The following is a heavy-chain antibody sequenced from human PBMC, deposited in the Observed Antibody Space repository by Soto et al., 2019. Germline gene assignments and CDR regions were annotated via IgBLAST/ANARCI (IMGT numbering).Heavy chain of an antibody. D-gene: IGHD6-19*01. J-gene: IGHJ4*02. V-gene: IGHV4-30-4*01. Sequence: NPSETLSLTCTVSGGSISSGDYYWSWIRQPPGKGLERIGYIYSSGTTYYNPSLKSRVTISVDTSKNQFSLKLTSVTAADTAVYYCATTFGYNSGWYRFDYWGQGTLVTVSS. CDR3: ATTFGYNSGWYRFDY. CDR2: IYSSGTT. CDR1: GGSISSGDYY.